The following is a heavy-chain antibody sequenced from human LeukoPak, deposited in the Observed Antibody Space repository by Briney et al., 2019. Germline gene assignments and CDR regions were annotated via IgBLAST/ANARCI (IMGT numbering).Heavy chain of an antibody. CDR2: ISGSGGST. D-gene: IGHD3-16*02. Sequence: PGGSLRLSCAASGFTFSSYAMSWVRQAPGKGLEWVSAISGSGGSTYYADSVKGRFTISRDNSKNTLYLQMNSLRAEDTAVYYCAKNLIVDVWGSYRAGWSYYMDAWGKGTTVTVSS. J-gene: IGHJ6*03. V-gene: IGHV3-23*01. CDR3: AKNLIVDVWGSYRAGWSYYMDA. CDR1: GFTFSSYA.